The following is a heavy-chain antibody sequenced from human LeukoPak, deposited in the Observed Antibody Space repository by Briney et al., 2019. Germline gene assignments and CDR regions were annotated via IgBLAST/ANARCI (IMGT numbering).Heavy chain of an antibody. V-gene: IGHV1-8*02. Sequence: WASVKVSCKASGYTFTGYYMHWVRQAPGQGLEWMGWMNPNSGNTGYAQKFQGRVTITRNTSISTAYMELSSLRSEDTAVYYCARAGVWSGYYIYYYYYMDVWGKGTTVTVSS. CDR1: GYTFTGYY. J-gene: IGHJ6*03. CDR3: ARAGVWSGYYIYYYYYMDV. CDR2: MNPNSGNT. D-gene: IGHD3-3*01.